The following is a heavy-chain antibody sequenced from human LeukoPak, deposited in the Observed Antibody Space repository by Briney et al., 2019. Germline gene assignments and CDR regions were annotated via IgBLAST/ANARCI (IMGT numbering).Heavy chain of an antibody. D-gene: IGHD3-3*01. V-gene: IGHV4-4*07. Sequence: SETLSPTSTASDGSTSSYYWSWIRHPAGKRVEWIGRIYNSGSTTYNPSLQSRVTMSVDTSKNQFSLKLSSVTAAETAVYYCARGSTYYDFWSGYRNPFYYYYGMDDWGQGTTVTVSS. J-gene: IGHJ6*02. CDR3: ARGSTYYDFWSGYRNPFYYYYGMDD. CDR1: DGSTSSYY. CDR2: IYNSGST.